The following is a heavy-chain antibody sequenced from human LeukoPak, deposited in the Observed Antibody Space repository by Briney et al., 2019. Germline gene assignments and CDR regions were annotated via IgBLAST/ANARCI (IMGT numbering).Heavy chain of an antibody. CDR1: GYTFTSYG. CDR3: ARESSEYSYGKTNWFDP. Sequence: ASVKVSCKASGYTFTSYGISWVRQAPGQGLEWMGWISAYNGNTNYAQKLQGRVTMTRDTSISTAYMELSRLRSDDTAVYYCARESSEYSYGKTNWFDPWGQGTLVTVSS. V-gene: IGHV1-18*01. J-gene: IGHJ5*02. CDR2: ISAYNGNT. D-gene: IGHD5-18*01.